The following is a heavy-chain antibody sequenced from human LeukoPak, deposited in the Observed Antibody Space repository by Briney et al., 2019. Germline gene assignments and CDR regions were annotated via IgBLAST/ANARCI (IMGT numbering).Heavy chain of an antibody. CDR2: IIPIFGTA. Sequence: GASVKVSCKGSGYTFTSNYIHWVRQAPGQGLEWMGGIIPIFGTANYAQKFQGRVTITADESTSTAYMELSSLRSEDTAVYYCARGKAYYYDSSGYEPPRYWGQGTLVTVSS. J-gene: IGHJ4*02. CDR3: ARGKAYYYDSSGYEPPRY. CDR1: GYTFTSNY. V-gene: IGHV1-69*13. D-gene: IGHD3-22*01.